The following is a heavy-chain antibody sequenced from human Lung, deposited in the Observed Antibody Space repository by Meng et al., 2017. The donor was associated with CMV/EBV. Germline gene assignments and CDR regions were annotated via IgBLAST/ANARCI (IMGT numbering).Heavy chain of an antibody. V-gene: IGHV4-4*02. CDR1: GAPNTNHNW. J-gene: IGHJ1*01. CDR3: LRRSGGSV. CDR2: IPHRGSS. Sequence: QLRESGPALGHPSDILSLTWPCSGAPNTNHNWWAWVRQPPGKGLEWIGEIPHRGSSAYNPSLKSRVSMSIDKSKNQFSLKLTSVTAADTAVYHCLRRSGGSVWGQGTLVTVSS. D-gene: IGHD3-10*01.